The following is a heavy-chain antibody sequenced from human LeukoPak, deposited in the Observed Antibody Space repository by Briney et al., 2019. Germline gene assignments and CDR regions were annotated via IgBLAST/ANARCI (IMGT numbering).Heavy chain of an antibody. CDR1: GGTFSSYA. CDR2: IIPILGIA. Sequence: SVKVSCKASGGTFSSYAISWVRQAPGQGLEWMGRIIPILGIANYAQKFQGRVTITADKPTSTAYMELSSLRSEDTAVYYCARVRLVIIYGMDVWGQGTTVTVSS. CDR3: ARVRLVIIYGMDV. J-gene: IGHJ6*02. V-gene: IGHV1-69*04. D-gene: IGHD3-9*01.